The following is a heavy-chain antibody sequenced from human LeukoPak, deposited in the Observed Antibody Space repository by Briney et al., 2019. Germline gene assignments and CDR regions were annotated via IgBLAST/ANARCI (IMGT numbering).Heavy chain of an antibody. D-gene: IGHD2-15*01. J-gene: IGHJ4*02. CDR3: AKVNYCSGGSGTGDY. CDR2: ISYDGSNK. CDR1: GFTFSSYV. V-gene: IGHV3-30*18. Sequence: PGRSLRLSCAASGFTFSSYVMHWVRQAPGRGGEWVAVISYDGSNKYYAGSVKDRFTISRDNSKNTLYLQMNSLRAEDRAVYYCAKVNYCSGGSGTGDYWGQGTLVTVSS.